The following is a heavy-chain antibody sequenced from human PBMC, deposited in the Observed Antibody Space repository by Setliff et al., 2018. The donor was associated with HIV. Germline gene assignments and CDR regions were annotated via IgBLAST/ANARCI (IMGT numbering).Heavy chain of an antibody. CDR1: GGSITSRY. V-gene: IGHV4-59*11. Sequence: SETLSLTCTVSGGSITSRYWSWIRQPPGKGLEWIGTIYYNGNTNYSPSLKSRVTISEDTSKKQVSLKLRSVTAADTAVYYCARGRGGYCSSTSCFYYYYGMDVWGQGTTVTVSS. J-gene: IGHJ6*02. CDR2: IYYNGNT. CDR3: ARGRGGYCSSTSCFYYYYGMDV. D-gene: IGHD2-2*01.